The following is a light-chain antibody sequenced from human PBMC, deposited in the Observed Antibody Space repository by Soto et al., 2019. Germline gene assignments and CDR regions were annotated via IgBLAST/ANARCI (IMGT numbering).Light chain of an antibody. J-gene: IGKJ2*01. CDR3: QQYYSSPT. Sequence: DIVMTQSPDSLAVSLGERATINCKYRQSVLYSSNNKNYLAWYQQKPGQPPKLLIYWASTRESGVPNRFSGSGSGTDFTLTISRLQAEDVAVYYCQQYYSSPTFGQGTKLEIK. CDR1: QSVLYSSNNKNY. V-gene: IGKV4-1*01. CDR2: WAS.